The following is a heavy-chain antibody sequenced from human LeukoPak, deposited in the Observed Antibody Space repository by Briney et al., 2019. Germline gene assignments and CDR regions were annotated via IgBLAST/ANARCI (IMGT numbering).Heavy chain of an antibody. J-gene: IGHJ5*02. CDR3: ARHYGP. V-gene: IGHV4-34*01. Sequence: RSSETLSLTCTVSGGSISSYSWSWIRQPPGKGLEWIGEINHSGSTNYNPSLKSRVTISVDTSKNQFSLKLNSVTAADTAVYYCARHYGPWGQGTLVTVSS. CDR1: GGSISSYS. D-gene: IGHD3-16*01. CDR2: INHSGST.